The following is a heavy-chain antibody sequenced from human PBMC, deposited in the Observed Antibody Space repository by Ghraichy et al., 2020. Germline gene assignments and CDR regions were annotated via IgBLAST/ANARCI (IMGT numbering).Heavy chain of an antibody. D-gene: IGHD2-2*01. CDR2: IYYSGST. CDR1: GGSVSSGSYY. Sequence: SQTLSLTCTVSGGSVSSGSYYWSWIRQPPGKGLEWIGYIYYSGSTNYNPSLKSRVTISVDTSKNQFSLKLSSVTAADTAVYYCARDPRGYCSSTSCPSSYGMDVWGQGTTVTVSS. V-gene: IGHV4-61*01. J-gene: IGHJ6*02. CDR3: ARDPRGYCSSTSCPSSYGMDV.